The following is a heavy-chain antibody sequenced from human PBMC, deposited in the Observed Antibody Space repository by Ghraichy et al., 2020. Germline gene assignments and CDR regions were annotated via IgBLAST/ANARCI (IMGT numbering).Heavy chain of an antibody. D-gene: IGHD6-19*01. Sequence: GGSLRLSCAASGFTFSSYAMSWVRQAPGKGLEWVSAISVSGGSTYYADSVKGRFTISRDNSKNTLYLQMNSLRAEDTAVYYCAKLRPYSSGWTEHDAFDIWGQGTMVTVSS. V-gene: IGHV3-23*01. CDR2: ISVSGGST. CDR1: GFTFSSYA. J-gene: IGHJ3*02. CDR3: AKLRPYSSGWTEHDAFDI.